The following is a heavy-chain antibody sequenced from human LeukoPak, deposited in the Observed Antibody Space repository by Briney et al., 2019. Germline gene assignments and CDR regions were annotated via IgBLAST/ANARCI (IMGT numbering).Heavy chain of an antibody. CDR2: INPNSGGT. CDR1: GYTFTGYY. V-gene: IGHV1-2*02. CDR3: ARDIDWNYVEGDY. D-gene: IGHD1-7*01. Sequence: ASVKVSCKASGYTFTGYYMHWVRQAPGQGLEWMGWINPNSGGTNYAQKFQGRVTMTRDTSISTAYMELSRLRSEDTAVYYCARDIDWNYVEGDYWGQGTLVTVSS. J-gene: IGHJ4*02.